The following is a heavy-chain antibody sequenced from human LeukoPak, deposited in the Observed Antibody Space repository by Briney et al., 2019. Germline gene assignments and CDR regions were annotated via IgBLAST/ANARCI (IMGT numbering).Heavy chain of an antibody. J-gene: IGHJ6*03. CDR3: AKGVYADNYYSYYMDV. CDR1: AFTFSCYD. CDR2: ISGSGGST. D-gene: IGHD2-8*01. V-gene: IGHV3-23*01. Sequence: GGSLRLSCAASAFTFSCYDMSWVRQAPGKGLEWVSGISGSGGSTYYADSVKGRFTISRDNSKNTLYLQMSSLTAEDTAVYYRAKGVYADNYYSYYMDVWGKGTTVTVSS.